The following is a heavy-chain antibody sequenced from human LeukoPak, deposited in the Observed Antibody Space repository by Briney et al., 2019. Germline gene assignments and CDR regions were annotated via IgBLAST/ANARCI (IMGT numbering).Heavy chain of an antibody. J-gene: IGHJ4*02. CDR1: GFTFSSYG. CDR2: IRYDGSNK. D-gene: IGHD2-2*01. CDR3: AKPGKAYCSSTSCYDFDH. Sequence: GGSLRLSCAASGFTFSSYGMHWVRQAPGKGLEWVAFIRYDGSNKYYADSVKGRFTISRDNSKNTLYLQMNSLRAEDTAVYYCAKPGKAYCSSTSCYDFDHWGQGTLVTVSS. V-gene: IGHV3-30*02.